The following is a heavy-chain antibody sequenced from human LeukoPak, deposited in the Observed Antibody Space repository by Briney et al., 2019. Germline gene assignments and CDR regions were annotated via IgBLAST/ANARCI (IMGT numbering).Heavy chain of an antibody. D-gene: IGHD6-13*01. CDR3: ARDKGGIAAAGNFDY. CDR2: IYYSGST. V-gene: IGHV4-59*01. Sequence: SDTLSLTCTVSGGSISSYYWSWIRQPPGKGLEWIGYIYYSGSTNYNPSLKSRVTISVDTSKNQFSLKLSSVTAADTAVYYCARDKGGIAAAGNFDYWGQGTLVTVSS. CDR1: GGSISSYY. J-gene: IGHJ4*02.